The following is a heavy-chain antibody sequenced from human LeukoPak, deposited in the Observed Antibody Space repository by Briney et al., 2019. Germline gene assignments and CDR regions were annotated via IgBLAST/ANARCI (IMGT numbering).Heavy chain of an antibody. J-gene: IGHJ4*02. CDR2: LYNTGNA. D-gene: IGHD6-13*01. V-gene: IGHV3-53*01. CDR1: GFTVNSNY. Sequence: GGSLRLSCAASGFTVNSNYLSWVRQAPGKGLEWVSTLYNTGNAYYANSVKGRFSISRDNSKNTLFLQMNSLRAEDTAVYYCARLTADGRLYFVDWGPGTLVTVSS. CDR3: ARLTADGRLYFVD.